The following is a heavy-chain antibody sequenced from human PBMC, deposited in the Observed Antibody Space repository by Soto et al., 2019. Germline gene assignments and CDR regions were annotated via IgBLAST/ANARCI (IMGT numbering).Heavy chain of an antibody. CDR3: ATLKGYCSSTSCYSVAGKNWFDP. J-gene: IGHJ5*02. CDR2: INHSGST. D-gene: IGHD2-2*01. Sequence: SETLSLTCAVYGGSFSGDYWSWIRQPPGKGLEWIGEINHSGSTNYNPSLKSRVTISVDTSKNQFSLKLSSVTAADTAVYYCATLKGYCSSTSCYSVAGKNWFDPWGQGTLVTVSS. CDR1: GGSFSGDY. V-gene: IGHV4-34*01.